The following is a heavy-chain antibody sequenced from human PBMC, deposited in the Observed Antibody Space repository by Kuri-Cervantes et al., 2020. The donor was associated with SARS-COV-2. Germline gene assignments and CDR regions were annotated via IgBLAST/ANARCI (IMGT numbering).Heavy chain of an antibody. CDR2: LNPSGGST. Sequence: ASVKVSCKASGGTFSSYAISWVRQAPGQGLEWVGILNPSGGSTTYAQKFQGRVSVTRDTSTSTVYMELSSLRSEDTAVYYCARESRINYYYGMDVWGQGTTVTVSS. V-gene: IGHV1-46*01. CDR1: GGTFSSYA. J-gene: IGHJ6*02. D-gene: IGHD2-2*01. CDR3: ARESRINYYYGMDV.